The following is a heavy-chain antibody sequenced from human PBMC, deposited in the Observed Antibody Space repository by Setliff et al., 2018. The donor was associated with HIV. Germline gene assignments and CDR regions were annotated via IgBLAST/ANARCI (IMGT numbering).Heavy chain of an antibody. CDR1: GASISFDT. J-gene: IGHJ6*02. CDR3: ARGHCSGTNCYGVDYYGMDV. V-gene: IGHV4-59*12. D-gene: IGHD2-2*01. Sequence: SETLSLTCIVSGASISFDTWSWIRQPPGKGLQWIGFIYNSATTNYNASLKSRVSMSVDKSKNQFSLKLTSVTAADTAVYYCARGHCSGTNCYGVDYYGMDVWGQGTTVTVSS. CDR2: IYNSATT.